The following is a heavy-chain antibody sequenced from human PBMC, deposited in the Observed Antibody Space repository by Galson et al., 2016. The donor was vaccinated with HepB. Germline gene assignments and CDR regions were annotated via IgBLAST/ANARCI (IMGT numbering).Heavy chain of an antibody. D-gene: IGHD1-7*01. CDR1: GFSFSTYW. V-gene: IGHV3-7*01. Sequence: SLRLSCAASGFSFSTYWMSWVRQAPGKGLERVANIRKDGDGSDYGASVRGRFTISRDNAMNSLYLQMDDLSPEDTAVYYCVRDSSWNYNYGGQGALGTVSS. CDR2: IRKDGDGS. CDR3: VRDSSWNYNY. J-gene: IGHJ4*02.